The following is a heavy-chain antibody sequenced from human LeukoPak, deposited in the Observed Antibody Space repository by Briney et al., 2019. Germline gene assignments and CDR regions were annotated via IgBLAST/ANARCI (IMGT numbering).Heavy chain of an antibody. CDR1: GYTFTSYD. D-gene: IGHD2-2*01. CDR2: MNPNSGNT. CDR3: AKSEGCSSTSCYGHYYYYMDV. V-gene: IGHV1-8*03. Sequence: ASVKVSCKASGYTFTSYDINWVRQAPGQGLEWMGWMNPNSGNTGYAQKFQGRVTITRNTSISTAYMELSSLRSEDTAVYYCAKSEGCSSTSCYGHYYYYMDVWGKGTTVTVSS. J-gene: IGHJ6*03.